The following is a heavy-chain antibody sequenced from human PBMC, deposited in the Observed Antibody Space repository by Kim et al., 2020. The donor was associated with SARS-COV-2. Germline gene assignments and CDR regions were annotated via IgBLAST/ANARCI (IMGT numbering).Heavy chain of an antibody. J-gene: IGHJ6*02. CDR1: GYSFTSYW. V-gene: IGHV5-10-1*01. D-gene: IGHD1-26*01. Sequence: GESLKISCKGSGYSFTSYWISWVRQMPGKGLEWMGRIDPSDSYTNYSPSFQGHVTISADKSISTAYLQWSSLKASDTAMYYCATGGSYGSSTYYYGMDVWGQGTTVTVSS. CDR3: ATGGSYGSSTYYYGMDV. CDR2: IDPSDSYT.